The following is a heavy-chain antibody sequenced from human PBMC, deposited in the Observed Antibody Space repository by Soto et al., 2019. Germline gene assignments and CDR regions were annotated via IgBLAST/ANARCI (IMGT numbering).Heavy chain of an antibody. V-gene: IGHV1-69*06. CDR2: IIPIFGTA. J-gene: IGHJ6*02. CDR1: GGTFSSYA. CDR3: ARGYCSSTSCSPPYYYYGMDV. D-gene: IGHD2-2*01. Sequence: QVQLVQSGAEVRKPGSSVKVSCKASGGTFSSYAISWVRQAPGQGLEWMGGIIPIFGTANYAQKFQGRVTITADKSTSTAYMELSSLRSEDTAVYYCARGYCSSTSCSPPYYYYGMDVWGQGTTVTVSS.